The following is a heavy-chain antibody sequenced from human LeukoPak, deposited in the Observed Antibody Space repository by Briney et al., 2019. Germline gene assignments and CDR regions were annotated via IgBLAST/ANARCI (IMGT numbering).Heavy chain of an antibody. CDR3: AKDLRSSSSSDSYFDY. D-gene: IGHD6-6*01. CDR2: ISGSGGSI. J-gene: IGHJ4*02. V-gene: IGHV3-23*01. Sequence: PGGSLRLSCAASGFTFSSCAMNWVRQAPGKGLEWVSGISGSGGSIYYVDSVKGRFTISRDNSKNTLYLQMNSLRAEDTAVYYCAKDLRSSSSSDSYFDYWGQGTLVTVSS. CDR1: GFTFSSCA.